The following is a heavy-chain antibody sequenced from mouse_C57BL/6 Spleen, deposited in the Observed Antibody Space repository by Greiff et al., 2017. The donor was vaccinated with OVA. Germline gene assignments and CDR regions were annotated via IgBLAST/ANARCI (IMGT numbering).Heavy chain of an antibody. CDR1: GFNITDYH. CDR2: FDPEDGDT. J-gene: IGHJ1*03. Sequence: VQLKESGAELVRPGASVKLSCTASGFNITDYHMHWVKQRPEQGLEWIGRFDPEDGDTEYAPKFQGKATLTVDTSSNTGYLQLSSLTSEDTAVYYSTLEGVGATRDFDVWGTGTTVTVSS. D-gene: IGHD1-1*01. V-gene: IGHV14-1*01. CDR3: TLEGVGATRDFDV.